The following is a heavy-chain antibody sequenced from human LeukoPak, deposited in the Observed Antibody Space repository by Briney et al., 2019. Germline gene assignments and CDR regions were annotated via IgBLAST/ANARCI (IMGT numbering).Heavy chain of an antibody. J-gene: IGHJ6*02. CDR2: IWYDGSHT. CDR3: VRGGYCSGTSCAHYDGMDV. CDR1: GFTFSSYG. V-gene: IGHV3-33*08. Sequence: GGSLRLSCAASGFTFSSYGMRWVRQAPGKGLEWVGDIWYDGSHTYYADSVKGRFTISRDNSMNTLYMQMNSLRGEDAAVYYCVRGGYCSGTSCAHYDGMDVWGQGTTVTVSS. D-gene: IGHD2-2*01.